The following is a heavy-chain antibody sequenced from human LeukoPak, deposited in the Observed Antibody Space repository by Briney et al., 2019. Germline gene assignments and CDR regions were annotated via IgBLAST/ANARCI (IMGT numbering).Heavy chain of an antibody. CDR1: GFTFSSYE. CDR2: ISTSGSTI. J-gene: IGHJ4*02. CDR3: VRHGPAYSFDY. D-gene: IGHD5-18*01. Sequence: GGSLRLSCAASGFTFSSYEMNWVRQAPGKGLEWVSSISTSGSTIYSADSLKGRFSFSRDNARNSLYLQMSSLRAEDTAVYYCVRHGPAYSFDYWGQGTLVTVSS. V-gene: IGHV3-48*03.